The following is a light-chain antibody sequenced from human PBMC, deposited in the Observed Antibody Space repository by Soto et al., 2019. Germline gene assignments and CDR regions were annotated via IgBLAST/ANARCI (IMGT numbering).Light chain of an antibody. J-gene: IGKJ2*01. V-gene: IGKV3-15*01. CDR2: RAS. CDR3: QQYHDWPPYT. Sequence: EIVMTQSPATLSVSPGERATLSCRASQSITRNLAWYQQKPGQAPRLLIYRASTMATGIPARFSGSGSGTEFTLTISSLQSEDFAVYYCQQYHDWPPYTFGQGTKVDIK. CDR1: QSITRN.